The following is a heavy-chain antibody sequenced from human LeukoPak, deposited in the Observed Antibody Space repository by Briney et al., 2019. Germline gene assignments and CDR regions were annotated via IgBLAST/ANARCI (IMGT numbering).Heavy chain of an antibody. V-gene: IGHV4-4*07. Sequence: SETLSLTCTVSGGSISSYYWSWIRQPAGKGLEWIGRIYTSGSTNYNPSLKSRVTMSVDTSKNQFSLKLSSVTAADTAVYYCARTAKPGYYYYYYGMDVWGQGTTVTVSS. J-gene: IGHJ6*02. D-gene: IGHD5-18*01. CDR2: IYTSGST. CDR3: ARTAKPGYYYYYYGMDV. CDR1: GGSISSYY.